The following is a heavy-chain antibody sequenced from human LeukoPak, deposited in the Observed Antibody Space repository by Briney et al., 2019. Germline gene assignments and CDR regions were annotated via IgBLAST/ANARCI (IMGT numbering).Heavy chain of an antibody. CDR2: ISGSGGST. CDR1: GFTFSSYA. V-gene: IGHV3-23*01. Sequence: GGSLRLSCAASGFTFSSYAMSWVRQAPGKGLEWVSAISGSGGSTYYADSVKGRFTISRDNSKNTLYLQMNSLRSEDTAVYYCARANFGGNSGAFDIWGQGTMVTVSS. J-gene: IGHJ3*02. CDR3: ARANFGGNSGAFDI. D-gene: IGHD4-23*01.